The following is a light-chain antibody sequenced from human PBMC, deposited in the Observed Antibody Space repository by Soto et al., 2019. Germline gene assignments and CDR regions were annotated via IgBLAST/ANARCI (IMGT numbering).Light chain of an antibody. CDR2: AVT. J-gene: IGLJ1*01. V-gene: IGLV2-14*01. CDR3: SSYTSSSTL. CDR1: SSDVGGYNY. Sequence: QSVLSQPACVSGYPGQSITISCTGTSSDVGGYNYVSWYQQHPGKAPKLMIYAVTDRPSGVSSRFSGSKSGNTASLTISGLQAEDEADYYCSSYTSSSTLFGTGTKLTAL.